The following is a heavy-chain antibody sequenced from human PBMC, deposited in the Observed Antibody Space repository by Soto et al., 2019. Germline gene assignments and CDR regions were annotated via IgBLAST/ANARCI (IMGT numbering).Heavy chain of an antibody. J-gene: IGHJ4*02. D-gene: IGHD4-17*01. CDR1: GFTFSNYW. Sequence: GGSLRLSCAASGFTFSNYWMSWVRQAPGKGLEWVSNINRDGSDKYYVDSVKVRFIIYRENAKNSMSLQMNSMRAEDTAVYYCARLHDYADFSVQXWGRATLLTVSX. CDR2: INRDGSDK. V-gene: IGHV3-7*01. CDR3: ARLHDYADFSVQX.